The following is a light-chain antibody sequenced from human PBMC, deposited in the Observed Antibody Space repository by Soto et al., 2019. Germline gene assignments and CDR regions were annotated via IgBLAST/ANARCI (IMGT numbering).Light chain of an antibody. CDR2: EGS. V-gene: IGLV2-23*03. CDR3: CSYAGSSNFV. CDR1: SSDVGSYNL. J-gene: IGLJ1*01. Sequence: SVLTQPASVSGSPGQSITISCTGTSSDVGSYNLVSWYQQHPGKAPKLMIYEGSKRPSGVSNRFSGSKSGNTASLTISGLQAEDEADYYFCSYAGSSNFVFGTGTK.